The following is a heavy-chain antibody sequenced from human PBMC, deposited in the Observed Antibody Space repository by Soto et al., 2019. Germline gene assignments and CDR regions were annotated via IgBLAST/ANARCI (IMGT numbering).Heavy chain of an antibody. CDR2: ISAYNGNT. J-gene: IGHJ6*03. CDR1: GYTFTSYG. V-gene: IGHV1-18*01. Sequence: ASVKVSCKASGYTFTSYGISWVRKAPGQGLEWMGWISAYNGNTNYAQKLQGRVTMTTDTSTSTAYMELRSLRSDDTAVYYCARGPPSQPASYDFWSGSPHFYYYMDVLGKGTTVTVSS. D-gene: IGHD3-3*01. CDR3: ARGPPSQPASYDFWSGSPHFYYYMDV.